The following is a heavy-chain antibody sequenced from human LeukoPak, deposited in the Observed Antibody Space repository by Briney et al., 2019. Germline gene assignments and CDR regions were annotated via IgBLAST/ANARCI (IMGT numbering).Heavy chain of an antibody. CDR2: IYHSGST. Sequence: SETLSLTCAVSGGSISSSNWWSWVRQPPGKGLEWIGEIYHSGSTNYNPSLKSRVTISVDKSKNQFSLKLSSVTAADTAVYYCARGDCSSTSCYVGGWSPFDYWGQGTLVTVSS. D-gene: IGHD2-2*01. V-gene: IGHV4-4*02. CDR1: GGSISSSNW. CDR3: ARGDCSSTSCYVGGWSPFDY. J-gene: IGHJ4*02.